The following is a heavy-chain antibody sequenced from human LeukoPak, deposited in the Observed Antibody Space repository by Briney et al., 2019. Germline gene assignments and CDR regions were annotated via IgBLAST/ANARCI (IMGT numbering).Heavy chain of an antibody. V-gene: IGHV3-7*01. CDR3: ARDLYGPFDY. D-gene: IGHD2/OR15-2a*01. Sequence: GGSLRLSCAASGFTFSNYWMSWVRQAPGKGLEWVANIKQDGSEKYYVDSVKGRFTISRDNAKKSLYLQMNSLRAEDTAVYYCARDLYGPFDYWGQGTLVTVSS. J-gene: IGHJ4*02. CDR1: GFTFSNYW. CDR2: IKQDGSEK.